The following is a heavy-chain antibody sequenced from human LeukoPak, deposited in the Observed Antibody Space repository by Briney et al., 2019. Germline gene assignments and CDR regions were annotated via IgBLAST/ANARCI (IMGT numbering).Heavy chain of an antibody. CDR1: GFTFSRSA. Sequence: GGSLRLSCAASGFTFSRSAMTWVRQGPGTGLELVASIIYSGGATYYADSVKGRFTISRDNSKNTLYLQMNSLRAEDTALYYCAKDGLYYDGSEHVYYFDSWGQGTLVTVSS. D-gene: IGHD3-22*01. CDR2: IIYSGGAT. CDR3: AKDGLYYDGSEHVYYFDS. V-gene: IGHV3-23*01. J-gene: IGHJ4*02.